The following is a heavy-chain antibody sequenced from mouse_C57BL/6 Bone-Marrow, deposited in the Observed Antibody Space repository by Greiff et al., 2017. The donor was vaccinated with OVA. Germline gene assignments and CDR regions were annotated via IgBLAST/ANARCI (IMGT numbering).Heavy chain of an antibody. D-gene: IGHD4-1*01. CDR3: ARTGTYWYFDV. V-gene: IGHV1-50*01. CDR1: GYTFTSYW. J-gene: IGHJ1*03. CDR2: IDPSDSYT. Sequence: QVQLQQPGAELVKPGASVKLSCNASGYTFTSYWMQWVKQRPGQGLEWIGEIDPSDSYTNYNQKFKGKATLTVDTSSSTAYMQLSSLTSEDAAVYYCARTGTYWYFDVWGTGTTVTVSS.